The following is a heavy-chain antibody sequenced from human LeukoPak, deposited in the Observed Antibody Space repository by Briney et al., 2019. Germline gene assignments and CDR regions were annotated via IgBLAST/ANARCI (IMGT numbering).Heavy chain of an antibody. CDR3: VKAQGYCSGGTCYFDY. CDR2: ISGDGYST. CDR1: GFTVRTYG. Sequence: GASLTLSCSASGFTVRTYGMSWARQAPGRGRESGSSISGDGYSTYAVSGKGRFTISRDNSKNTLYLQMSSLRAEDTAVYYCVKAQGYCSGGTCYFDYWGQGTLVTVSS. V-gene: IGHV3-64D*06. J-gene: IGHJ4*02. D-gene: IGHD2-15*01.